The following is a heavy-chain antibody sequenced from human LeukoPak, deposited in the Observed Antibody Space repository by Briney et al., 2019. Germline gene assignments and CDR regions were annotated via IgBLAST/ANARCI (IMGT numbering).Heavy chain of an antibody. CDR1: GGSVNSGGCY. CDR2: IYYSGST. D-gene: IGHD1-26*01. Sequence: SETLSLTCTVSGGSVNSGGCYWTWIRQPPGRRLEWIGHIYYSGSTKYNPSLNSRVAISIDTSKNQFSLTLNSVTAADTAMYHCARAYVVGPTKTFDNWGQGTLITVSS. V-gene: IGHV4-61*08. J-gene: IGHJ4*02. CDR3: ARAYVVGPTKTFDN.